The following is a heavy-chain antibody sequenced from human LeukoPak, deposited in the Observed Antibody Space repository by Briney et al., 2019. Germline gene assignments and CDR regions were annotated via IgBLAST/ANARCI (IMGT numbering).Heavy chain of an antibody. J-gene: IGHJ4*02. CDR3: ARALGATTVYVDY. V-gene: IGHV4-4*02. CDR1: GGSISSSNW. Sequence: PSETLSLTCAVSGGSISSSNWWSWVRQPPGKGLEWIGEIYHSGSTNYNPSLKSRVTISVDTSKNQFSLKLSSVTAADTAVYYCARALGATTVYVDYWGQGTLVTVSS. CDR2: IYHSGST. D-gene: IGHD1-26*01.